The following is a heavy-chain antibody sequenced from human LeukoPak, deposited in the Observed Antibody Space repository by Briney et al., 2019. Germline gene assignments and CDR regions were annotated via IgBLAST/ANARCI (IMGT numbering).Heavy chain of an antibody. D-gene: IGHD3-3*01. CDR3: ARRTASRIDFWSGYSHGYYYMDV. CDR1: GGSFSSHY. J-gene: IGHJ6*03. V-gene: IGHV4-34*01. CDR2: INHSGST. Sequence: SETLSLTCAVYGGSFSSHYWSWIRQPPGKGLEWIGEINHSGSTNYNPSLKSRVTISVDTSKNQFSLKLSSVTAADTAVYYCARRTASRIDFWSGYSHGYYYMDVWGKGTTVTVSS.